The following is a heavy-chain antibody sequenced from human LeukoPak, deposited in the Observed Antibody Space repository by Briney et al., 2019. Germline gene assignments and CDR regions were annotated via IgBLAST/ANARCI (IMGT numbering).Heavy chain of an antibody. D-gene: IGHD3-22*01. J-gene: IGHJ4*02. CDR3: AAGDSSSYPGEDY. CDR1: GFTFSSYA. Sequence: GGSLRLSCAASGFTFSSYAMSWVRQAPGKGLEWVSVIYSGGSTYYADSVKGRFTISRDNSKNTLYLQMNSLRAEDTAVYYCAAGDSSSYPGEDYWGQGTLVTVSS. V-gene: IGHV3-53*01. CDR2: IYSGGST.